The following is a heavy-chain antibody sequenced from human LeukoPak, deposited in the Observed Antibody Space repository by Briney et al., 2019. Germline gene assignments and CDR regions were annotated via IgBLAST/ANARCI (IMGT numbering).Heavy chain of an antibody. CDR1: GFTFSDYY. J-gene: IGHJ4*02. D-gene: IGHD3-10*01. Sequence: GGSLRLSCAASGFTFSDYYMSWIRQAPGKGMEWVSYISSSGSTIYYADSVKGRFTISRDNAKNSLYLQMNSLRAEDTAVYYCARERYYYGSGSCFDYWGQGTLVTVSS. CDR2: ISSSGSTI. V-gene: IGHV3-11*01. CDR3: ARERYYYGSGSCFDY.